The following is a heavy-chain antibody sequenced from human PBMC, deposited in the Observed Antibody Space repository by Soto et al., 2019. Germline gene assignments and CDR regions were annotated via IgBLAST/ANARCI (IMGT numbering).Heavy chain of an antibody. CDR2: INPSGYGT. CDR1: GYTFTSYY. Sequence: ASVKVSCKASGYTFTSYYMHCVRQAPGQGLEWMGIINPSGYGTSYAQKFQGRVTMTRDTSTTTFYMDLSSLRSEDTAVYFCARDAVVVPSALYYFDYWGQGTLVTVSS. D-gene: IGHD2-2*01. V-gene: IGHV1-46*01. J-gene: IGHJ4*02. CDR3: ARDAVVVPSALYYFDY.